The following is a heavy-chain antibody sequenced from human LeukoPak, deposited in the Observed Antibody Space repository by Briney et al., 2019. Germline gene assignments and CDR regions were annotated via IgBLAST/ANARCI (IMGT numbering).Heavy chain of an antibody. Sequence: SETLSLTCAVYGGSFSGYYWSWIRQPPGKGLEWIGEINHSGSTNYNPSLKSRVTISVDTFKNQFSLQLNSVTPEDTAAYYCARGPQLVGYYYIDVWDKGTTVTVSS. D-gene: IGHD6-13*01. CDR1: GGSFSGYY. CDR2: INHSGST. V-gene: IGHV4-34*01. J-gene: IGHJ6*03. CDR3: ARGPQLVGYYYIDV.